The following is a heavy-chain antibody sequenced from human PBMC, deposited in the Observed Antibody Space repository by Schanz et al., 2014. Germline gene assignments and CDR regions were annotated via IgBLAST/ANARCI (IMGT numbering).Heavy chain of an antibody. Sequence: MQLLESGGGLAQPGGSLRLSCGVSGFTASSHSMNWVRQAPGKGLEWVAVIWYDGSNKYYADSVKGRFTISRDNSKNTLFLQMNSLRAEDTAVYYCARDHTTESYYSAGPPIDYWGQGTLLTVSS. D-gene: IGHD1-26*01. V-gene: IGHV3-33*08. CDR2: IWYDGSNK. CDR3: ARDHTTESYYSAGPPIDY. CDR1: GFTASSHS. J-gene: IGHJ4*02.